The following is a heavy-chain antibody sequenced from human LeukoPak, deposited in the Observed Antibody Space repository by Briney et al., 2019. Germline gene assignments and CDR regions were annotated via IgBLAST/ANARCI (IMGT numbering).Heavy chain of an antibody. CDR2: INPNSGGT. D-gene: IGHD1-26*01. V-gene: IGHV1-2*02. CDR3: ARDAPDGVGATAP. J-gene: IGHJ5*02. CDR1: GYTFTGYY. Sequence: ASVKVSCKASGYTFTGYYMHWVRQAPGQGLEWMGWINPNSGGTTYAQKFQGRVTMTRDTSISTAYMELSRLRSDDTAVYYCARDAPDGVGATAPWGQGTLVTVSS.